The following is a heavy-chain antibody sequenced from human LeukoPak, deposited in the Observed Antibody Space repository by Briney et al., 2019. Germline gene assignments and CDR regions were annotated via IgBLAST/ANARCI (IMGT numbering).Heavy chain of an antibody. D-gene: IGHD6-19*01. J-gene: IGHJ4*02. CDR2: ISSNGGST. CDR1: GFTFSSYA. V-gene: IGHV3-64*01. Sequence: PGGSLRLSCAASGFTFSSYAMHWVRQAPGKGLEYVSAISSNGGSTYYANSVKGRFTISRDNSKNTLYLQMGSLRAEDMAVHYCASFRYSSGWTYWGQGTLVTVPS. CDR3: ASFRYSSGWTY.